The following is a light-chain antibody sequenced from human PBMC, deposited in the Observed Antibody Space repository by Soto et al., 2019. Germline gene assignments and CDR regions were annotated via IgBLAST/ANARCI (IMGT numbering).Light chain of an antibody. CDR1: SGHSSYI. Sequence: QPVLTQSSSASASLGSSVKLTCTLSSGHSSYIIAWHQQQPGKAPRYLMKLEGSGSYNKGSGVPDRFSGSSSGADRYLTISNLHFEDEADYYCETWDSNTVVFGGGPKLTVL. J-gene: IGLJ2*01. CDR2: LEGSGSY. V-gene: IGLV4-60*02. CDR3: ETWDSNTVV.